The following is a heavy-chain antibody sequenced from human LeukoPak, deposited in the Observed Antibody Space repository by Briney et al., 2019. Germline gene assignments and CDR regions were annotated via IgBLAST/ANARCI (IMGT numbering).Heavy chain of an antibody. Sequence: TGGSLRLSCAASGFTFSSYAMSWVRQAPGKGLEWVSAISGSGGSTYYADSVKGRFTISRDNSKNTLYLQMNSLRAEDTAVYYCAKDQYSYGRPDAFDIWGQGTMVTVSS. CDR3: AKDQYSYGRPDAFDI. J-gene: IGHJ3*02. D-gene: IGHD5-18*01. CDR2: ISGSGGST. V-gene: IGHV3-23*01. CDR1: GFTFSSYA.